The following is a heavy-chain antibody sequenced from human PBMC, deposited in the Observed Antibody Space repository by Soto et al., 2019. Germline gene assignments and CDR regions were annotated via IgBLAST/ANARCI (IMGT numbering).Heavy chain of an antibody. CDR2: IYYSGST. CDR1: GSSISSSSYY. D-gene: IGHD6-13*01. J-gene: IGHJ4*02. Sequence: SETLSLTCTVSGSSISSSSYYWGWIRQPPGKGLEWIGSIYYSGSTYYNPSLKSRVTISVDTSKNQFSLKLSSVTAADTAVYYCARGPYSSSWYYFDYWGQGTLVTVSS. CDR3: ARGPYSSSWYYFDY. V-gene: IGHV4-39*01.